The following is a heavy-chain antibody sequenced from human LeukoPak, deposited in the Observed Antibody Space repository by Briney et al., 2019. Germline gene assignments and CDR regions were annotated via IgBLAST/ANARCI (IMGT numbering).Heavy chain of an antibody. CDR2: IYTSGST. J-gene: IGHJ4*02. CDR3: ARDFGSRRSDY. CDR1: GGSISSGSYY. V-gene: IGHV4-61*02. Sequence: PSQTLSLTCTVSGGSISSGSYYWSWIRQPAGKGLEWIGRIYTSGSTNYNPSLKSRVTMSVDTSKNQFSLKLSSVTAADTAVYYCARDFGSRRSDYWGQGTLVTVSS. D-gene: IGHD3-10*01.